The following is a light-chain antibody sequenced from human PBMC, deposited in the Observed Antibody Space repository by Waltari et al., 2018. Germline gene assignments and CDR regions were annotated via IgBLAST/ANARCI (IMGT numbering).Light chain of an antibody. CDR3: CSYAGSYTWV. V-gene: IGLV2-11*01. J-gene: IGLJ3*02. CDR1: TTDHGSYNY. CDR2: DIT. Sequence: SALTQPPAVSGSPGQSVTISCTGTTTDHGSYNYLSWYQQPPGKAPKLIILDITKPPSGVPDRLSGSKSGNTASLTISGLRAEDEAEYYCCSYAGSYTWVFGGGTKLTVV.